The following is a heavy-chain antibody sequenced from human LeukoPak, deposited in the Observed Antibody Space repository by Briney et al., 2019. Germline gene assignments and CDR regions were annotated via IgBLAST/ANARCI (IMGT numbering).Heavy chain of an antibody. V-gene: IGHV3-74*01. CDR1: GFTLSSYW. J-gene: IGHJ4*02. D-gene: IGHD1-26*01. Sequence: PGGSLRLSCAASGFTLSSYWMHWVRQGPGKGRVWVSRISPDGSDTSYADSVKGRFTISRDNAKNTLYLQMNSLRVEDTAVYYCVRDAYSGSLDYWGQGTLVTVSS. CDR2: ISPDGSDT. CDR3: VRDAYSGSLDY.